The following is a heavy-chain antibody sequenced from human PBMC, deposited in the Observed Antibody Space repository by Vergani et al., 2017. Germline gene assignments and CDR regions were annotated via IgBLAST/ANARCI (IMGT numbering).Heavy chain of an antibody. CDR3: ARDLGRSTFDY. J-gene: IGHJ4*02. D-gene: IGHD1-26*01. CDR2: IWSDGSKR. V-gene: IGHV3-33*01. Sequence: QVQLVESGGAVVQPGRSLRLSCAASGFTFSRFGMHWVRQAPGKGLEWVAVIWSDGSKRYYADSVKGRFTISRDTSNNMLFLQMDSLRVEDTAVYYCARDLGRSTFDYWGQGILVTVSS. CDR1: GFTFSRFG.